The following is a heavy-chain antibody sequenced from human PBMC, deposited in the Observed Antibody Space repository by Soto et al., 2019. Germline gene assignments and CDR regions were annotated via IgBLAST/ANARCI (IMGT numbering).Heavy chain of an antibody. V-gene: IGHV3-33*01. Sequence: PGGSLRLSCAASGFTFSSYGMHWVRQAPGKGLEWVAVIWYDGSNKYYADSVKGRFTISRDNSKNTLYLQMNSLRAEDTAVYYCARDYDSSGYPRYYFDYWGLGTLVTVSS. CDR1: GFTFSSYG. D-gene: IGHD3-22*01. J-gene: IGHJ4*02. CDR2: IWYDGSNK. CDR3: ARDYDSSGYPRYYFDY.